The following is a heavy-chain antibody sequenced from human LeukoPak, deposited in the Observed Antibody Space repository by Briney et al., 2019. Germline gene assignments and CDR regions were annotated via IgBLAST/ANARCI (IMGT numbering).Heavy chain of an antibody. D-gene: IGHD6-19*01. CDR1: GYTFTGYY. J-gene: IGHJ2*01. Sequence: ASVKVSCKASGYTFTGYYMHWVRQAPGQGLEWMGWINPNSGGTNYAQKFQGRVTMTRDTSISTAYMELSRLRSDDTAVYYCARADIAVAGGNWYFDLWGRGTLVTVSS. V-gene: IGHV1-2*02. CDR3: ARADIAVAGGNWYFDL. CDR2: INPNSGGT.